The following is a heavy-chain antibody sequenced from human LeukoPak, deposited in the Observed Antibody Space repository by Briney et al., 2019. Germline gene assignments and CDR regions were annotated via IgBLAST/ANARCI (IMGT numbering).Heavy chain of an antibody. CDR3: ATGSSKNQYSSGWYHDD. CDR2: ISGSGGST. Sequence: QPGGSLRLSCAASGFTFSSYGMSWVRQAPGKGLEWVSAISGSGGSTYYADSVKGRFTISRDNSKNTVYLQMNSLRAEDTAVYYCATGSSKNQYSSGWYHDDWGQGTLVTVSS. J-gene: IGHJ4*02. V-gene: IGHV3-23*01. D-gene: IGHD6-19*01. CDR1: GFTFSSYG.